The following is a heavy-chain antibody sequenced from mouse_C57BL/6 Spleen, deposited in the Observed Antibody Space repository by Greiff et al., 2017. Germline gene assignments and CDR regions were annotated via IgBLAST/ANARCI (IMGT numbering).Heavy chain of an antibody. CDR2: ISSGSSTI. V-gene: IGHV5-17*01. J-gene: IGHJ1*03. CDR3: ANDYGSSYWYFDV. Sequence: EVKLVESGGGLVKPGGSLKLSCAASGFTFSDYGMHWVRQAPEKGLEWVAYISSGSSTIYYADTVKGRFTISRDNAKNTLFLQMTSLRSEDTAMYYCANDYGSSYWYFDVWGTGTTVTVSS. CDR1: GFTFSDYG. D-gene: IGHD1-1*01.